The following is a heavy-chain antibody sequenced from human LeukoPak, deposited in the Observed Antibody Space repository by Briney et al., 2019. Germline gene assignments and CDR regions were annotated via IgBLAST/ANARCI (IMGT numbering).Heavy chain of an antibody. CDR1: GGSISSYY. D-gene: IGHD3-10*01. CDR3: ARDRYYYGSGSYYWFDP. CDR2: IYTSGST. Sequence: PSETLFLTCTVSGGSISSYYWSWIRQPAGKGLEWIGRIYTSGSTNYNPSLKSRVTMSVDTSKNQFSLKLSSVTAADTAVYYCARDRYYYGSGSYYWFDPWGQGTLVTVSS. V-gene: IGHV4-4*07. J-gene: IGHJ5*02.